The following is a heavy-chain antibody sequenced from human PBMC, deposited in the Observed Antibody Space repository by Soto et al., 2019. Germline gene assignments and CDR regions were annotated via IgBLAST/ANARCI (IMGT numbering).Heavy chain of an antibody. CDR3: AKTYFPSANWFDP. J-gene: IGHJ5*02. V-gene: IGHV3-74*01. Sequence: GGSLRLSCAASGFTFSSYWMHWVRQVPGKGLVWVSRINNDGSSTDYADSVKGRFTISRDNAKNTLYLQMDSLRAEDTAGYYCAKTYFPSANWFDPWGQGTLVTVSS. CDR2: INNDGSST. CDR1: GFTFSSYW. D-gene: IGHD2-21*01.